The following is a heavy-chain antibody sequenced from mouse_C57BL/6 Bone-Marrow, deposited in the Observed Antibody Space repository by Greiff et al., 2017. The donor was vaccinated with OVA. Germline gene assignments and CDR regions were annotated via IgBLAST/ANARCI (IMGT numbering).Heavy chain of an antibody. J-gene: IGHJ2*01. V-gene: IGHV3-6*01. CDR3: AREYPGSLDY. CDR1: GYSITSGYY. Sequence: VQLQQSGPGLVKPSQSLSLTCSVTGYSITSGYYWNWIRQFPGNKLEWMGYISYDGSNNYNPSLKNRISITRDTSKNQFFLKLNSVTTEDTATYYCAREYPGSLDYWGQGTTLTVSS. CDR2: ISYDGSN. D-gene: IGHD1-1*01.